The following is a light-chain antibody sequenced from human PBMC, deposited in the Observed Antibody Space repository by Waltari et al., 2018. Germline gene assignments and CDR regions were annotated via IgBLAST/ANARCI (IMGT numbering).Light chain of an antibody. CDR2: DVS. V-gene: IGLV2-14*03. Sequence: QSALTQPASVSGSPGQSITISCTGTSSDIGNYNYVSWYQQHPGKAPKLIIYDVSNRPSGVSNRFSGSKSGNTASLTISGLQAEDEAVYYCSSYTSSSTLVVFGTGTKVTVL. J-gene: IGLJ1*01. CDR1: SSDIGNYNY. CDR3: SSYTSSSTLVV.